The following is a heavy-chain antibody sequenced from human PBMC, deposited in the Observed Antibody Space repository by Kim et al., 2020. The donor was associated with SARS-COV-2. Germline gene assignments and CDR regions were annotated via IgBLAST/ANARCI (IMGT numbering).Heavy chain of an antibody. J-gene: IGHJ3*02. CDR2: ISAYNGNT. Sequence: ASVKVSCKASGYTFTSYGISWVRQAPGQGLEWMGWISAYNGNTNYAQQLQGRVTMTTDTSTSTAYMELRSLRSDDTAVYYCARVGLQLERHRDAFDIWGQGTMVTVSS. CDR3: ARVGLQLERHRDAFDI. CDR1: GYTFTSYG. V-gene: IGHV1-18*01. D-gene: IGHD1-1*01.